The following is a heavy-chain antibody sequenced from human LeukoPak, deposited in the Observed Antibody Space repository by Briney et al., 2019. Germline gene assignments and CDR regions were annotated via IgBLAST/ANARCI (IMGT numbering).Heavy chain of an antibody. J-gene: IGHJ4*02. V-gene: IGHV3-74*01. CDR1: GFIFSNYW. CDR3: ARRKCSSTNCPLDY. Sequence: GGSLRLSCAASGFIFSNYWMHWVRQAPGKGLVWVSRIKTDGSDATYADSVKGRFTISRDNSKNTLFLQMNSLRAEDTAVYYCARRKCSSTNCPLDYWGQGTLVTVSS. D-gene: IGHD2-2*01. CDR2: IKTDGSDA.